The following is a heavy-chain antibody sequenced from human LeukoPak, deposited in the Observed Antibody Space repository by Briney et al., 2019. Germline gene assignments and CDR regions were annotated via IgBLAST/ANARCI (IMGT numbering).Heavy chain of an antibody. CDR1: DDSIRSSAYY. V-gene: IGHV4-39*01. D-gene: IGHD3-10*01. J-gene: IGHJ3*02. CDR3: ASEPYGSGSFLGAFDI. CDR2: IYYSGST. Sequence: SETLSLTCAVSDDSIRSSAYYWGWIRQPPGKGQEWIGSIYYSGSTYYNPSLKRRVTISIDTSKHQFSLKLSSVTAANTAVYYCASEPYGSGSFLGAFDIWGQGTMVTVSS.